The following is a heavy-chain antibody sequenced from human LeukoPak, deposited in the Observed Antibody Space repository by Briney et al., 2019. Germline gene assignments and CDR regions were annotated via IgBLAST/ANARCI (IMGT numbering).Heavy chain of an antibody. CDR2: ISAYNGNT. V-gene: IGHV1-18*01. CDR1: GYTFTSYG. Sequence: ASVKVSCKASGYTFTSYGISWVRQAPGQGLKWMGWISAYNGNTNYAQKLQGRVTMTTDTSTSTAYMELRSLRSDDTAVYYCARDHPFGLYQLRSYYFDYWGQGTLVTVSS. J-gene: IGHJ4*02. D-gene: IGHD2-2*01. CDR3: ARDHPFGLYQLRSYYFDY.